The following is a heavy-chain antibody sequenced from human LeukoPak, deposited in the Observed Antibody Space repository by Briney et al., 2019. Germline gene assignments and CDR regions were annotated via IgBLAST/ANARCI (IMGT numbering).Heavy chain of an antibody. CDR2: ISGNGGST. V-gene: IGHV3-23*01. CDR3: ATTRSGSGSYYKSPLDY. J-gene: IGHJ4*02. D-gene: IGHD3-10*01. Sequence: PGGSLRLSCAASGFTFSSYAMSWVRQAPGKGLEWVSAISGNGGSTYYADSVKGRFTISRDNSKNTLYLQMNTLGAEDTAVYYCATTRSGSGSYYKSPLDYWGQGTLVTVSS. CDR1: GFTFSSYA.